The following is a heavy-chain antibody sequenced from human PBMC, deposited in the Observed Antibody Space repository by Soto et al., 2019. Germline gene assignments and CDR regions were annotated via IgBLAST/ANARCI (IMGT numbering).Heavy chain of an antibody. CDR1: GFTFSSYA. J-gene: IGHJ4*02. CDR3: ATGIAAAGSLPYFDY. CDR2: ISGSGGST. V-gene: IGHV3-23*01. Sequence: GGSLRLSCAASGFTFSSYAMSWVRQAPGKGLEWVSAISGSGGSTYYADSVKGRFTISRDNSKNTLYLQMNSLRAEDTAVYYCATGIAAAGSLPYFDYWGQGALVTVSS. D-gene: IGHD6-13*01.